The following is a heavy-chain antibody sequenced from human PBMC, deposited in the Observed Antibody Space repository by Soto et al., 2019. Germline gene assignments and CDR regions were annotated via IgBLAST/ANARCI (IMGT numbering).Heavy chain of an antibody. J-gene: IGHJ6*02. CDR2: IYHSGTT. V-gene: IGHV4-30-2*01. D-gene: IGHD4-17*01. CDR1: DGSIIDRGYP. CDR3: ARAHYGDYGYGMDV. Sequence: SCTVSDGSIIDRGYPRSCIRQPPGKGLEWIGYIYHSGTTYYNPSLKSRVTISVDRSKNQFSLKLSSVTAADTAVYYCARAHYGDYGYGMDVWGQGTTVTVSS.